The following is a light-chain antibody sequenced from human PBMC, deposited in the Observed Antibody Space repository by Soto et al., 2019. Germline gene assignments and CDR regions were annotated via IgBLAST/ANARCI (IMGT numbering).Light chain of an antibody. CDR1: SPNIGAGYG. CDR3: QSYDSSLSGGV. CDR2: GNS. J-gene: IGLJ3*02. V-gene: IGLV1-40*01. Sequence: QAVVTQPPSVSGAPGQRVTISCTGSSPNIGAGYGVHWYQQLPGTAPKLLIYGNSNRPSGVPDRFSGSKSGTSASLAITGLRAEDEADYYCQSYDSSLSGGVFGGGTKLTVL.